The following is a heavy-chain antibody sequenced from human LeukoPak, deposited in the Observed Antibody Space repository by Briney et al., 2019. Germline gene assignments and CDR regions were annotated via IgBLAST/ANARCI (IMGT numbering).Heavy chain of an antibody. CDR1: NYPFTRYG. CDR2: ISGSNGNT. CDR3: ARSGRGTYNCFDL. D-gene: IGHD1-26*01. V-gene: IGHV1-18*01. J-gene: IGHJ4*02. Sequence: ASVKVSCKASNYPFTRYGISWVRQAPGQGLEWMGWISGSNGNTNYAQKFQGRVSMTADASTGTAYLELRRLRSDDTAVYYWARSGRGTYNCFDLWGQGTLVTVSS.